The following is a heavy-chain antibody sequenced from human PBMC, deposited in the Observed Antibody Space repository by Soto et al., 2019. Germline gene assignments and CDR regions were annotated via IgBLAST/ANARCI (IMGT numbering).Heavy chain of an antibody. V-gene: IGHV1-18*04. J-gene: IGHJ4*02. Sequence: QVQLVQSGAEVKKPGASVKVSCRASGFTFSNYGITWVRQAPGQGLEWMGWVSAYNRNTDMAQKFEDRVTLTTDTASQTAYLDFRCLRSDDSAVYFCARERQYEPLLYWGQGTLVTVSS. CDR3: ARERQYEPLLY. D-gene: IGHD2-2*01. CDR2: VSAYNRNT. CDR1: GFTFSNYG.